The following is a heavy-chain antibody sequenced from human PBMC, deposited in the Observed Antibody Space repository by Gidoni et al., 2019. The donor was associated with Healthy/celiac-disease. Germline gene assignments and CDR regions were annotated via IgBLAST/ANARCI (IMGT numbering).Heavy chain of an antibody. J-gene: IGHJ5*02. V-gene: IGHV4-34*01. CDR3: ARGRRITMIVVAGDWFDP. D-gene: IGHD3-22*01. CDR1: GGSFSGYY. Sequence: QVQLQQWGAGLLKPSETLSLTCAVYGGSFSGYYWSWIRQPPGKGLEWIGEINHSGSTNYNPSLKSRVTIAVDTSKNQFSLKLSSVTAADTAVYYCARGRRITMIVVAGDWFDPWGQGTLVTVSS. CDR2: INHSGST.